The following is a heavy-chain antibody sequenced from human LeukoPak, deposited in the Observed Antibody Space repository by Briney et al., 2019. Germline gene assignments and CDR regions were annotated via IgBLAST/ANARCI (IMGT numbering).Heavy chain of an antibody. V-gene: IGHV1-8*01. D-gene: IGHD2-2*01. CDR1: GYTFTSYD. CDR2: MNPNSGNT. J-gene: IGHJ6*02. CDR3: ARVDIVVVPAAMTYYYYGMDV. Sequence: ASVKVSCKASGYTFTSYDINWVRQATGQGLEWMGWMNPNSGNTGYAQKFQGRVTMTRNTSISTAYMELSSLRSEDTAVYYCARVDIVVVPAAMTYYYYGMDVWGQGTTVTASS.